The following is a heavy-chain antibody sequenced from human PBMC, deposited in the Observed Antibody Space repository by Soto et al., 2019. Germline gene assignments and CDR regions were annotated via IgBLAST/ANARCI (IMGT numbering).Heavy chain of an antibody. CDR3: TRDTHRLLLNWFDP. CDR1: GDSVSSNSAA. D-gene: IGHD2-21*02. J-gene: IGHJ5*02. V-gene: IGHV6-1*01. Sequence: PSQTLSLTCAISGDSVSSNSAAWNWIRQSPSRGLEWLGRTYYRSKWYNDYAVSVRGRITIDPDTSKNQFSLQLNSVTPADTAVYYCTRDTHRLLLNWFDPWGQGTLVTVSS. CDR2: TYYRSKWYN.